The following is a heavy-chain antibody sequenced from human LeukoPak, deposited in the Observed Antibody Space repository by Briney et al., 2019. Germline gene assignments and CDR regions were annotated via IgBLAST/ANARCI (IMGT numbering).Heavy chain of an antibody. J-gene: IGHJ6*04. V-gene: IGHV3-48*04. CDR2: SSSSGSTI. Sequence: GGSLRLSCAASGFTFSSYSMNWVRQGPGKGLELVSYSSSSGSTIYYADYVKGRFTISRDNAKNSLYLQMNSLRAEDTAVYYCAELGITMIGGVWGKGTTVTISS. CDR3: AELGITMIGGV. D-gene: IGHD3-10*02. CDR1: GFTFSSYS.